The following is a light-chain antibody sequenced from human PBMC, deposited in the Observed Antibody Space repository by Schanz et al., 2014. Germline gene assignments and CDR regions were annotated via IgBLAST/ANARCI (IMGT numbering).Light chain of an antibody. CDR1: SSNIGSNP. V-gene: IGLV1-44*01. CDR2: SYY. J-gene: IGLJ3*02. CDR3: AAWDHSLNGRV. Sequence: QSVLTQPPSASGTPGQRVTISCSGSSSNIGSNPVYWYQQLPGTAPKLLVYSYYQRPSGVPDRFSGSKSGTSASLAISGLQSADEAEYFCAAWDHSLNGRVFGGGTKLTVL.